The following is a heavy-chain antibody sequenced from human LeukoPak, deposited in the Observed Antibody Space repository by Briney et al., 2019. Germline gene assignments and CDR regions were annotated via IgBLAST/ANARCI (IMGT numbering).Heavy chain of an antibody. Sequence: GGSLRLSCAASGFTFSSYAMHWVRQAPGKGLEWVAVISYDGSNKYYADSVKGRFTISRDNSKNTLYLQMNSLRAEDTAVYYCARGISGEYWGQGTLVTVSS. CDR3: ARGISGEY. CDR1: GFTFSSYA. D-gene: IGHD3-3*02. CDR2: ISYDGSNK. V-gene: IGHV3-30-3*01. J-gene: IGHJ4*02.